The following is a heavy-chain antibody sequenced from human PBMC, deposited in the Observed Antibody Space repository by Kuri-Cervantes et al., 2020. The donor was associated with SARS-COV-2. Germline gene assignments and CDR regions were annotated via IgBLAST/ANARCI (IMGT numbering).Heavy chain of an antibody. CDR1: GGTFSTAI. Sequence: SVKVSCKASGGTFSTAIISWVRQGPGQGLEWMGGIMPALGMPNYAQKFRGRVTITADASTATAYLELSSLRSEDTAVYYCADDVYWGQGTLVTVSS. V-gene: IGHV1-69*10. CDR2: IMPALGMP. CDR3: ADDVY. D-gene: IGHD3-3*01. J-gene: IGHJ4*02.